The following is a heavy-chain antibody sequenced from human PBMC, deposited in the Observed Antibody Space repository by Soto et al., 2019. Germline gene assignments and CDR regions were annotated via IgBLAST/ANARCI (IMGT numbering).Heavy chain of an antibody. D-gene: IGHD6-13*01. CDR1: GFTFSDYY. CDR3: ARGRGAAADYFDF. J-gene: IGHJ4*02. V-gene: IGHV3-11*05. Sequence: QVQLVESGGGLVKPGGSLRRSCAVSGFTFSDYYMTWIRQAPGKGLEWVSYISSSTSHTNYADSVKGRFTISRDNAKNSLFLQMNSLRAEDTAVYYCARGRGAAADYFDFCGQGTLVTVSS. CDR2: ISSSTSHT.